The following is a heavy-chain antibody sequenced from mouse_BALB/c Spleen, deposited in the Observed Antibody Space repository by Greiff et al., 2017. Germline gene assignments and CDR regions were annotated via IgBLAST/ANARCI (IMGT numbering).Heavy chain of an antibody. V-gene: IGHV5-12-1*01. J-gene: IGHJ2*01. CDR2: ISSGGGST. Sequence: EVQGVESGGGLVKPGGSLKLSCAASGFAFSSYDMSWVRQTPEKRLEWVAYISSGGGSTYYPDTVKGRFTISRDNAKNTLYLQMSSLKSEDTAMYYCARHLDGYLYYFDYWGQGTTLTVSS. CDR1: GFAFSSYD. CDR3: ARHLDGYLYYFDY. D-gene: IGHD2-3*01.